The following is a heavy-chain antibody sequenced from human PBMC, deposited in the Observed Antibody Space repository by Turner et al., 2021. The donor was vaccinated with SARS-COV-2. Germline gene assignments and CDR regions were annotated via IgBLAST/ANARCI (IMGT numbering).Heavy chain of an antibody. CDR3: ARGPRGYDFWSGYPNWFDP. CDR2: INPNSGCT. J-gene: IGHJ5*02. CDR1: GYTFSGYY. D-gene: IGHD3-3*01. V-gene: IGHV1-2*02. Sequence: QVQLVQSVAEVKKPGASVKVSCKASGYTFSGYYMHWVRQAPGQGLEWRGWINPNSGCTNYAQKFQGRVTMTSDTSISTAYMELSRLRSDDTAVYYCARGPRGYDFWSGYPNWFDPWGQGTLVTVSS.